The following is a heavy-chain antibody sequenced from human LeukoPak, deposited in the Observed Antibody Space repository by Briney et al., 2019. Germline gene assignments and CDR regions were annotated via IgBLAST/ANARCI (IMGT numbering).Heavy chain of an antibody. CDR1: GFTFSDYY. J-gene: IGHJ6*03. CDR2: ISSSGSTI. V-gene: IGHV3-11*04. D-gene: IGHD2-15*01. CDR3: ARVRGGSWDYYYMDV. Sequence: PGGSLRLSCAASGFTFSDYYMSWVRQAPGKGLEWVSYISSSGSTIYYADSVKGRFTISRDNAKNSLYLQMNSLRAEDTAVYYCARVRGGSWDYYYMDVWGKGTTVTVSS.